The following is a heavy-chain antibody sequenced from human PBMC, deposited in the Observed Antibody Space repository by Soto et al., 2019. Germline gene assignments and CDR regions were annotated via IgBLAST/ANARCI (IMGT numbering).Heavy chain of an antibody. V-gene: IGHV4-30-2*01. Sequence: QLQLQESGSGLVKPSQTLSLTCAVSAGTISSGGYSWSWIGQPPGKGLEWIGYIYHSGSTYYNPSLKSRVTISVDRSKNQFSLKLSSVTAADTAVYYCASRQQLVRNYWGQGTLVTVSS. CDR2: IYHSGST. CDR1: AGTISSGGYS. D-gene: IGHD6-13*01. CDR3: ASRQQLVRNY. J-gene: IGHJ4*02.